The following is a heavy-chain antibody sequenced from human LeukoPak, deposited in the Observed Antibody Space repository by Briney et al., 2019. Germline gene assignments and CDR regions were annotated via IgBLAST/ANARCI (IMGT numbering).Heavy chain of an antibody. Sequence: PGGSLRLSCAASGFTFSSYGMHWVRQAPGKGLEWVAVISYDGSNKYYADSVKGRFTISRDNAKNSLYLQMNSLRAEDTAVYYCARSYGDYGTLGFDYWGQGTPVTVSS. D-gene: IGHD4-17*01. CDR3: ARSYGDYGTLGFDY. CDR1: GFTFSSYG. CDR2: ISYDGSNK. V-gene: IGHV3-30*03. J-gene: IGHJ4*02.